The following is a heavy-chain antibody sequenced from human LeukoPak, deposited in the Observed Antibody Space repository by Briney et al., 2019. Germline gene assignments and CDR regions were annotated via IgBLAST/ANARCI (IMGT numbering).Heavy chain of an antibody. V-gene: IGHV4-59*12. CDR1: GGSISSYH. CDR2: IFNSGST. Sequence: SETLSLTCTVSGGSISSYHWNWIRQSPGKGLEWIGYIFNSGSTNNYPSLRSRVIISVDPSKKQFCLKLSSVTAADTAVYYCGRSFTIFGVVRPYYFDYWGQGTLVTVAS. D-gene: IGHD3-3*01. J-gene: IGHJ4*02. CDR3: GRSFTIFGVVRPYYFDY.